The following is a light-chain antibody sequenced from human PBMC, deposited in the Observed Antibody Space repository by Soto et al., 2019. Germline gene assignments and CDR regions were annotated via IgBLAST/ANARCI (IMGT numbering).Light chain of an antibody. CDR1: QSVSSN. J-gene: IGKJ4*01. CDR3: QQYNNWPRALT. CDR2: GAS. Sequence: EIVMTQSPATLSVSPGERATLSCRASQSVSSNLAWYQQKPGQAPRLLIYGASTRATGIPARCSGSGSGTEFTPTISSLQSEDVAVYYCQQYNNWPRALTFGGGTKVEIK. V-gene: IGKV3-15*01.